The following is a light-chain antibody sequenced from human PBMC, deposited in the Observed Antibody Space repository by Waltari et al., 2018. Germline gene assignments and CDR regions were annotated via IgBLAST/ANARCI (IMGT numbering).Light chain of an antibody. V-gene: IGKV1-5*03. CDR2: KAS. CDR3: EEYDSLPVT. CDR1: QSVKNN. Sequence: DIQMTQSPSTLSASVGDRVTITCRASQSVKNNLAWYQQKAGKAPKVVVHKASRLEGGVPSRFSGSGYGTEFTLTSSSLQPDDFATYYCEEYDSLPVTFGGGTKVEIK. J-gene: IGKJ4*01.